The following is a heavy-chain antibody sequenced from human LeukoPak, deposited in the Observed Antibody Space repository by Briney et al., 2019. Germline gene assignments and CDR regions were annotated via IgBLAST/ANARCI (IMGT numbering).Heavy chain of an antibody. CDR1: GYTFTSYG. CDR2: ISAYNGNT. J-gene: IGHJ3*02. Sequence: ASVKVSCKASGYTFTSYGISWVRQAPGQGLEWMGWISAYNGNTNYAQKLQGRVTMTTDTSTSTAYMELRSLRSDDTAVYYCALAYYYDSSGYGSYAFDIWGQGTMVTVSS. CDR3: ALAYYYDSSGYGSYAFDI. D-gene: IGHD3-22*01. V-gene: IGHV1-18*01.